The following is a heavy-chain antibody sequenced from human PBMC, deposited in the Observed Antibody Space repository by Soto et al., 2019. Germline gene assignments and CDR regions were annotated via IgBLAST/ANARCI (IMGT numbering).Heavy chain of an antibody. V-gene: IGHV4-30-2*03. CDR2: IYYSGST. J-gene: IGHJ3*02. Sequence: SETLSLTCAVSGGSISSGGYSCSWIRQPPGKGLEWIGYIYYSGSTYYNPPLKSRVTISVDTSKNQFSLKLSSVTAADTAVYYCARSLRTDAFDIWGQGTMVTVSS. CDR3: ARSLRTDAFDI. CDR1: GGSISSGGYS.